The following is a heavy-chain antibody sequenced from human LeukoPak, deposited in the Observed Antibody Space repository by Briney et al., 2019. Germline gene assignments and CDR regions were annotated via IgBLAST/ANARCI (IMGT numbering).Heavy chain of an antibody. CDR1: GGTFSSYA. CDR3: AKGFRTNGVYHYYYYGMDV. CDR2: IIPILGIA. J-gene: IGHJ6*02. Sequence: SVKVSCKASGGTFSSYAISWVRQAPGQGLEWMGRIIPILGIANYAQKFQGRVTITADKSTSTAYMELSSLRSEDTAVYYCAKGFRTNGVYHYYYYGMDVWGQGTTVTVSS. V-gene: IGHV1-69*04. D-gene: IGHD2-8*01.